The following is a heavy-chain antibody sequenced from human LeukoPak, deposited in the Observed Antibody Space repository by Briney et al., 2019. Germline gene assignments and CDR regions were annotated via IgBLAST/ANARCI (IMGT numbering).Heavy chain of an antibody. CDR1: TGSISSGDYY. D-gene: IGHD4-17*01. V-gene: IGHV4-31*03. CDR3: ARTLVTTTSMSFDY. J-gene: IGHJ4*02. CDR2: IYYRGST. Sequence: SQTLSLTCTVSTGSISSGDYYWSWIRQHPGKGLEWIGYIYYRGSTHYSPSLRSRVSISVDASKNQFSLEVSSVTAADTAVYYCARTLVTTTSMSFDYWGQGTLVTVSS.